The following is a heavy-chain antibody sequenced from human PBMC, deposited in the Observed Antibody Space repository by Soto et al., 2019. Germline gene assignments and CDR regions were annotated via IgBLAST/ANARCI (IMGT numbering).Heavy chain of an antibody. CDR2: INPHGGST. CDR1: GDTFTSYY. CDR3: ARSSGGNFGIIIEGSNWFDP. Sequence: GASVKVSCKAPGDTFTSYYLNWVRQAPGQGLEWMGVINPHGGSTKYAQKFQGRITMTRDTSRSTVYMELSSLRSDDTAIYYCARSSGGNFGIIIEGSNWFDPWGQGTLGTVS. J-gene: IGHJ5*02. V-gene: IGHV1-46*01. D-gene: IGHD3-3*01.